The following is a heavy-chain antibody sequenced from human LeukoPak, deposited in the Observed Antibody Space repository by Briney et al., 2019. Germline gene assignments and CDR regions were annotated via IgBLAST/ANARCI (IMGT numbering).Heavy chain of an antibody. CDR2: ISYDGTTR. Sequence: TGGSLRLSCAVSGFSFSAYGMHWVRQAPGKGLEWVAIISYDGTTRKYAGSVRGRFTISRDNSKNTVFLQMNSLRADDTAVYYCAKARSSGWYGDAFDIWGQGTTVTVSS. J-gene: IGHJ3*02. CDR1: GFSFSAYG. CDR3: AKARSSGWYGDAFDI. D-gene: IGHD6-19*01. V-gene: IGHV3-30*18.